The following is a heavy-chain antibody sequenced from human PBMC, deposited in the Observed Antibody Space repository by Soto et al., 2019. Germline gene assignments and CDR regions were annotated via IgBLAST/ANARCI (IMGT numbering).Heavy chain of an antibody. CDR2: INHSGST. CDR1: GGSFSGYY. CDR3: ARPYVQTTVTTPGYFQH. V-gene: IGHV4-34*01. J-gene: IGHJ1*01. Sequence: SETLSLTCAVYGGSFSGYYWSWIRQPPGKGLEWIGEINHSGSTNYNPSLKSRVTISVDTSKNQFSLKLSSVTAADTAVYYCARPYVQTTVTTPGYFQHWGQGTLVTSPQ. D-gene: IGHD4-17*01.